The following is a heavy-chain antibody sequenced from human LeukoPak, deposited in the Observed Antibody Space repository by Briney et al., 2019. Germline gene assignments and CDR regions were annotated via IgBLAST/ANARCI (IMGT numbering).Heavy chain of an antibody. D-gene: IGHD3-22*01. V-gene: IGHV4-34*01. CDR3: ARGHFHYDSSGSHVYFNY. CDR2: INHSGST. Sequence: SETLSLTCAVYGGSFSGYHWSWIRQPLGKGLEWIGEINHSGSTNYNPSLKSRVTISVDTSKNQFSLKLNSVTAADTAVYYCARGHFHYDSSGSHVYFNYWGQGTLVAVSS. CDR1: GGSFSGYH. J-gene: IGHJ4*02.